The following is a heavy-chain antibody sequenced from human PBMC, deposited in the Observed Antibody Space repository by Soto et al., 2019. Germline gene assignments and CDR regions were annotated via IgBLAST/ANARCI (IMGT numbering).Heavy chain of an antibody. V-gene: IGHV3-74*01. CDR2: ISIDVSST. D-gene: IGHD3-16*01. J-gene: IGHJ4*02. CDR1: GFPFSIYW. CDR3: ARGIGASAPDS. Sequence: QTGGSLRLSCAASGFPFSIYWMHLVRQAPGKGLVWVSRISIDVSSTSYADSVKGRFTISRDNAKNTLYLQMDSLRAEDTAVYYCARGIGASAPDSWGQGTXVTVSS.